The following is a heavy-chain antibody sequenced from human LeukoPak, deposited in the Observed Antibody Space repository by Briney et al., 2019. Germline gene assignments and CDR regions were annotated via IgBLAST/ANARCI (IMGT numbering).Heavy chain of an antibody. CDR1: GFTFSSYA. Sequence: GGSLRLSCAASGFTFSSYAMSWVRQAPGKGLEGVSAISGSGGSTYYADYVKGRFTISRDNSKNTLFLQMKSLRAEDTAVYYCAKVPRYCSGGSCQTQYFDYWGQGTLVTVSS. V-gene: IGHV3-23*01. CDR2: ISGSGGST. J-gene: IGHJ4*02. D-gene: IGHD2-15*01. CDR3: AKVPRYCSGGSCQTQYFDY.